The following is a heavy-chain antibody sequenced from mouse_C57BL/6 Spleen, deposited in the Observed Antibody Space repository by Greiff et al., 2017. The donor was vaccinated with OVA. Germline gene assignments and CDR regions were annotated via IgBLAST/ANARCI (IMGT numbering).Heavy chain of an antibody. CDR1: GYTFTTYP. V-gene: IGHV1-47*01. Sequence: VQVVESGAELVKPGASVKMSCKASGYTFTTYPIEWMKQNHGKSLEWIGNFHPYNDDTKYNEKFKGKATLTVEKSSRTVYLELSRLTSDDSADYYCARGYYYGSSSYYAMDYWGQGTSVTVSS. J-gene: IGHJ4*01. CDR3: ARGYYYGSSSYYAMDY. CDR2: FHPYNDDT. D-gene: IGHD1-1*01.